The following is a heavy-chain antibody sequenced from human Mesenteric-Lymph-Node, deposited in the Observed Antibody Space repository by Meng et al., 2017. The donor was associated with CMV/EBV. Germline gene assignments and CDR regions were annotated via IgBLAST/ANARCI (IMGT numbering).Heavy chain of an antibody. CDR1: GYTFTSYG. D-gene: IGHD6-19*01. CDR3: ARFSGWSSDY. V-gene: IGHV1-18*01. J-gene: IGHJ4*02. CDR2: NSAYNGNT. Sequence: ASVKVSCKASGYTFTSYGISWVRQAPGQGREWMGWNSAYNGNTNYAQKLQGRVNMTTDTDTSTAYMELRSMRYDDTAVYYCARFSGWSSDYWGQGTLVTVSS.